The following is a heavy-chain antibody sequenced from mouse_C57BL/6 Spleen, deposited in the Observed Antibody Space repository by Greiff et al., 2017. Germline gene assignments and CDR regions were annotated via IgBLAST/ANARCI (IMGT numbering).Heavy chain of an antibody. CDR1: GYTFTSYW. J-gene: IGHJ3*01. CDR3: VRGDYYGSSSFAY. D-gene: IGHD1-1*01. CDR2: IAPNSGGT. Sequence: QVQLQQPGAELVKPGASVKLSCKASGYTFTSYWMHWVKQRPGRGLEWIGRIAPNSGGTKYNEKFKSKATLTVDKPSSTAYMQLSSLTSEDSAVYYCVRGDYYGSSSFAYWGQGTLVTVSA. V-gene: IGHV1-72*01.